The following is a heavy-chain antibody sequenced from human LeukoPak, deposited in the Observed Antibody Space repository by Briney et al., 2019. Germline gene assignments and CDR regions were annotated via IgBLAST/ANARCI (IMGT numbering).Heavy chain of an antibody. CDR2: ITGSGGRI. V-gene: IGHV3-23*01. D-gene: IGHD3-16*02. CDR1: GFTFSSYS. CDR3: AKYRDYYFEY. J-gene: IGHJ4*02. Sequence: PGGSLRLSCAASGFTFSSYSMGWVRQAPGEGLQWVSSITGSGGRIYYADSLKGRFTISRDNFKNTVYLQMNSLRAEDTAVYYCAKYRDYYFEYWGQGTLVTVSS.